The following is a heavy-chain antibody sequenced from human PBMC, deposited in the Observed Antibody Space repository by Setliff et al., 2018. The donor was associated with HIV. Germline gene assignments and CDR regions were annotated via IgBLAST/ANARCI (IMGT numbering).Heavy chain of an antibody. D-gene: IGHD6-19*01. CDR3: ARLMYSSGPGSFDY. CDR2: INWNGGSI. CDR1: GFTLDDYA. Sequence: GGSLRLSCAASGFTLDDYAMSWVRQVPGKGLEWVAGINWNGGSINYADSVKGRFTISRDNAKNSLYLQMNSLRAEDTAVYYCARLMYSSGPGSFDYWGQGTLVTVSS. V-gene: IGHV3-20*04. J-gene: IGHJ4*02.